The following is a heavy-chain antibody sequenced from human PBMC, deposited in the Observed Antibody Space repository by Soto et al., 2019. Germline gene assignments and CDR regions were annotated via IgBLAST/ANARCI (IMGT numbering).Heavy chain of an antibody. CDR1: GFTVSSNY. Sequence: GGSLRLSCAASGFTVSSNYMSWVRQAPGKGLEWVSGIYSGGSTYYADSVKGRFTISRHNSKNTLYLQMNSLRAEDTAVYYCARDSTYYYDSSGYAFDIWGQGTMVTVSS. CDR2: IYSGGST. CDR3: ARDSTYYYDSSGYAFDI. V-gene: IGHV3-66*01. J-gene: IGHJ3*02. D-gene: IGHD3-22*01.